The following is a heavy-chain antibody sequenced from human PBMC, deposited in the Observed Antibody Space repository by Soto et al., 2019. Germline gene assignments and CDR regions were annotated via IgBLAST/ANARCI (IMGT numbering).Heavy chain of an antibody. CDR1: GGSISSGGYN. J-gene: IGHJ4*02. D-gene: IGHD5-18*01. V-gene: IGHV4-31*03. Sequence: QVQLQESGPGLVKPSQTLSLTCTVSGGSISSGGYNWSWIRQHPGKGLEWIGYIYYSGSTYYNPSLKSRVTISVDTSKNQFSLKLSSVTAADTAVYYCSGYSYGFSPGSYFDYWGQGTLVTVSS. CDR3: SGYSYGFSPGSYFDY. CDR2: IYYSGST.